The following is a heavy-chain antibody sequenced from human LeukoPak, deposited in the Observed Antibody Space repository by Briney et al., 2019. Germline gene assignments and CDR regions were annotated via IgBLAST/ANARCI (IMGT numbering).Heavy chain of an antibody. J-gene: IGHJ6*03. D-gene: IGHD2-21*01. V-gene: IGHV4-31*03. CDR1: GGSISSGGYY. Sequence: SETLSLTCTVSGGSISSGGYYWSWIRQHPRKGLEWIGYIHYSGSTYYNVSLKSRVTISVDTSKNQFSLKLTSVTAADTAVYYCARTRNSNNYYYYMDVWGKGTTVTVSS. CDR3: ARTRNSNNYYYYMDV. CDR2: IHYSGST.